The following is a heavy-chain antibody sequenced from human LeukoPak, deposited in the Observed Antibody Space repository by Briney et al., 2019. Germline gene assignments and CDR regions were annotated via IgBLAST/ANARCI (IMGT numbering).Heavy chain of an antibody. CDR1: GGSISSGSYY. D-gene: IGHD2-2*01. Sequence: SETLSLTCTVSGGSISSGSYYWSWIRQPAGKGLEWIGRIHTSGSTSYIPSLESRVAISVDTSKNQFSLKLTSATAADTAVYFCARYGNVPSAHFDYWGQGTLVTVSS. J-gene: IGHJ4*02. CDR3: ARYGNVPSAHFDY. V-gene: IGHV4-61*02. CDR2: IHTSGST.